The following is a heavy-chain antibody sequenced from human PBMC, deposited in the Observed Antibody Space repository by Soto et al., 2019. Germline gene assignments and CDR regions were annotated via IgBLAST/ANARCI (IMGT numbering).Heavy chain of an antibody. CDR2: ITINGGGI. Sequence: HPGGSLRLSCAASGFTFSNYAMNWVRQAPGKGLEWVSGITINGGGIYYADSVKGRFTLSRDNSKNTLSLQMNSLRAEDTAVYYCAKGGISTALGLDYWGQGTLVTVSS. CDR1: GFTFSNYA. V-gene: IGHV3-23*01. CDR3: AKGGISTALGLDY. J-gene: IGHJ4*02. D-gene: IGHD2-21*01.